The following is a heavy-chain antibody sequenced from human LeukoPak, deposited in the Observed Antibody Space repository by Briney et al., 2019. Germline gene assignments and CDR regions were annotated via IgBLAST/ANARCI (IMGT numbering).Heavy chain of an antibody. Sequence: SETLSLTCSVSGGSINTYYWSWIRQTPGKGLEWIGFIYYTGSTNYNPSLKSRVTMSVDTSKSQFSLKLTSMTAADTALYYCARGANRLDSWGRGTLVTVSS. CDR3: ARGANRLDS. D-gene: IGHD1-14*01. J-gene: IGHJ4*02. CDR2: IYYTGST. V-gene: IGHV4-59*12. CDR1: GGSINTYY.